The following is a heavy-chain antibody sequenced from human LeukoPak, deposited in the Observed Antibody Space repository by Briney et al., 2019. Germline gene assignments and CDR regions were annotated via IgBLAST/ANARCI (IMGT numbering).Heavy chain of an antibody. CDR3: ARDRLPNYDILTGYHNWFDP. V-gene: IGHV1-2*02. J-gene: IGHJ5*02. CDR2: INPNSGGT. Sequence: ASVKVSCKASGYTFTSYYMHWVRQAPGQGLEWMGWINPNSGGTNYAQKFQGRVTMTRDTSISTAYMELSRLRSDDTAVYYCARDRLPNYDILTGYHNWFDPWGQGTLVTVSA. D-gene: IGHD3-9*01. CDR1: GYTFTSYY.